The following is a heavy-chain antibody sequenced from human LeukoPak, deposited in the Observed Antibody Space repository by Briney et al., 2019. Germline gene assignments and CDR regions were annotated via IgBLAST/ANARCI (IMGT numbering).Heavy chain of an antibody. Sequence: GGSLRLSCAASGFTFNSYAMSWVRQAPGKGLEWVSAISPGGSYTYYADSVRGRFTISRDNAKNSLYLQMNSLRAEDTAVYYCASPGDYWGQGTLVTVSS. J-gene: IGHJ4*02. V-gene: IGHV3-23*01. CDR3: ASPGDY. CDR1: GFTFNSYA. CDR2: ISPGGSYT.